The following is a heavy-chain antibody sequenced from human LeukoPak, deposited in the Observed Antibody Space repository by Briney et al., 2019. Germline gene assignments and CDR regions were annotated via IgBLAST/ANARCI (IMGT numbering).Heavy chain of an antibody. V-gene: IGHV3-74*01. CDR1: GFTFNSYR. J-gene: IGHJ5*02. CDR2: INSDGSST. D-gene: IGHD1-14*01. Sequence: GGSLRLSCAASGFTFNSYRMYWVRQAPGKGLVWVSRINSDGSSTTYADSVKGRFTISRDNAKNTLYLQMNSLRDEDTAVYFCARGQAGTSWFDPWGQGTPVTVSS. CDR3: ARGQAGTSWFDP.